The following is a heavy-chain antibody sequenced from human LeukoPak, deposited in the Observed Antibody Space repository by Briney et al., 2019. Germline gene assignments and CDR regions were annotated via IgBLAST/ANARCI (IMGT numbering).Heavy chain of an antibody. D-gene: IGHD3-10*01. J-gene: IGHJ4*02. Sequence: ASVKVSCKVSGYTLTELSMHWVRQAPGKGLEWMGGFDPEDGETIYAQKFQGRVTMTEDTSTDTAYMGLSSLRAEDTAVYYCAKDYNRAYYYGSGFDYWGQGTLVTVSS. CDR1: GYTLTELS. CDR2: FDPEDGET. V-gene: IGHV1-24*01. CDR3: AKDYNRAYYYGSGFDY.